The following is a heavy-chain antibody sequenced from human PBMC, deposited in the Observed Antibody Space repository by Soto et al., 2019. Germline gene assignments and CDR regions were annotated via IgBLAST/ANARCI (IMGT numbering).Heavy chain of an antibody. J-gene: IGHJ4*02. D-gene: IGHD1-26*01. Sequence: GGSLRLSCAASGFTFSSYSMNWVRQAPGKGLEWVSSISSSSSYIYYADSVKGRFTISRDKAKNTLYLQMNSLRAEDTAVYYCAKASEWELLSPFDYWGQGTLVTVSS. CDR1: GFTFSSYS. CDR2: ISSSSSYI. CDR3: AKASEWELLSPFDY. V-gene: IGHV3-21*04.